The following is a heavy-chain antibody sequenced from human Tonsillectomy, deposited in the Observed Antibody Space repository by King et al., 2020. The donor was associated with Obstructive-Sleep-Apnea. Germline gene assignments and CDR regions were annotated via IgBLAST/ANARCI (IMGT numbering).Heavy chain of an antibody. V-gene: IGHV3-21*01. J-gene: IGHJ4*02. CDR1: GFTFSSYS. CDR2: ISTSSSYI. D-gene: IGHD4-17*01. Sequence: VQLVESGGGLVKPGGSLRLSCAASGFTFSSYSMNWVRQAPGKGLEWVSFISTSSSYIYYGDSVNGRFTISRDNAKNSLYLQMNSLRAEDTAVYYCARGDGDYDPPFDYWGQGTLVTVSS. CDR3: ARGDGDYDPPFDY.